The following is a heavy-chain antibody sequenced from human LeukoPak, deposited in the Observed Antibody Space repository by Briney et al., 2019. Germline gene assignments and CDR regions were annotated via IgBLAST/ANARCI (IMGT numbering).Heavy chain of an antibody. D-gene: IGHD1-14*01. J-gene: IGHJ6*03. V-gene: IGHV4-59*01. CDR1: GGSISNYY. CDR2: IYYSGNT. CDR3: ARASITYYYYYYMGV. Sequence: PSETLSLTCTVSGGSISNYYWSWIRQPPGKGLEWIGYIYYSGNTNYNPSLKSRVTISVDTSKNQFSLKLSSVTAADTAVYYCARASITYYYYYYMGVWGKGTTVTVSS.